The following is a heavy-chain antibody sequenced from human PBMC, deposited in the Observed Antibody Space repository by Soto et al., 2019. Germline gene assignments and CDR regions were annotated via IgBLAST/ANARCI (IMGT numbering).Heavy chain of an antibody. CDR1: GFTFSTYS. CDR3: ARDRAPRGVTPFYLDY. Sequence: GGSLRLSCAASGFTFSTYSMSWVRQAPGKGLEWVSYISGGSKTIYYADSVRGRFTISRDNAKNSMYLQMNSLRDEDTAVYFCARDRAPRGVTPFYLDYWGQGVLVTVSS. CDR2: ISGGSKTI. V-gene: IGHV3-48*02. D-gene: IGHD2-21*02. J-gene: IGHJ4*02.